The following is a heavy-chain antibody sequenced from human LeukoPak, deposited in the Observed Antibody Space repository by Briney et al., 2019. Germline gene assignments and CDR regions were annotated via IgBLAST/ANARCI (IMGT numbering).Heavy chain of an antibody. D-gene: IGHD6-6*01. Sequence: SQTLSLTCAVSGGSISSGGYSWGWIRQPPGKGLEWIGYIYHSGSTYYNPSLKSRVTISVDRSKNQFSLKLSSVTAADTAVYYCAREYSSSSGWFDPWGQGTLVTVSS. CDR3: AREYSSSSGWFDP. CDR2: IYHSGST. CDR1: GGSISSGGYS. J-gene: IGHJ5*02. V-gene: IGHV4-30-2*01.